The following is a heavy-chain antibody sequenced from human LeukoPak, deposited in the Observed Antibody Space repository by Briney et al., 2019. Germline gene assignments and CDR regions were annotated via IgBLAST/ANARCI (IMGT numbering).Heavy chain of an antibody. Sequence: SQTLSLTCAISGDSVSSNSAVWNWIRQSPSRGLEWLGRTYYKSKWSNNYAASVKSRIIINPDTSENQFSLQLNSVTPEDTAVYYCARGDQAFDYWGQGTLVTVSS. CDR2: TYYKSKWSN. CDR3: ARGDQAFDY. D-gene: IGHD2-2*01. CDR1: GDSVSSNSAV. V-gene: IGHV6-1*01. J-gene: IGHJ4*02.